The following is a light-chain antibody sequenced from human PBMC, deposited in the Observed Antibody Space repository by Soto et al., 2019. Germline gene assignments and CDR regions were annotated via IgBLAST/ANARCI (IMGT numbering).Light chain of an antibody. V-gene: IGKV3-20*01. J-gene: IGKJ4*01. CDR1: QSVSSSY. CDR2: GAS. Sequence: EIVLTQSPGTLSLSPGERATLSCRASQSVSSSYLAWYQQKPGQAPRLLIYGASSRATGVPDRFSGSGSGTDFALTISILEPEDLAVYYCQHYGSLVLTFGGGTKVEI. CDR3: QHYGSLVLT.